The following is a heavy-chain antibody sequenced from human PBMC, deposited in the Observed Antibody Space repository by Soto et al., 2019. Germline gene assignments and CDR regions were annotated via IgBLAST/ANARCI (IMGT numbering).Heavy chain of an antibody. D-gene: IGHD6-19*01. Sequence: QVQLVQSGAEEKKPGASVKVSCKASGYTFTGYAMHWVRQAPGQRLEWMGWINAGNGNAKYSQKFQGRVTITRDTSASTAYMALSSLRSDATAVYYCARAVAVPADFDYWGQGTLVTVSS. CDR3: ARAVAVPADFDY. V-gene: IGHV1-3*05. CDR2: INAGNGNA. J-gene: IGHJ4*02. CDR1: GYTFTGYA.